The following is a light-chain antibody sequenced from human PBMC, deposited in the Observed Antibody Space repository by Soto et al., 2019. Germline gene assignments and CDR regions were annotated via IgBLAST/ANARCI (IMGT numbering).Light chain of an antibody. Sequence: EIVMTQSQATLSVSPGEAATLSCKASQNVYNNLAWYQQRPGQPPRLLIYDASTRATGISARFSGSGYGTEFTLTISSLQSEDFAVYFCQQCRTWPLTFGGGTKVEIK. CDR3: QQCRTWPLT. CDR2: DAS. CDR1: QNVYNN. V-gene: IGKV3-15*01. J-gene: IGKJ4*02.